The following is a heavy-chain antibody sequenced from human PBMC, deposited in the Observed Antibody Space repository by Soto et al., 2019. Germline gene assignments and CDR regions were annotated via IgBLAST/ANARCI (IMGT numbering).Heavy chain of an antibody. CDR2: IYWNDDK. CDR1: GFSLRTSGVG. CDR3: AHPARLYDSSGYHSPYFDY. J-gene: IGHJ4*02. V-gene: IGHV2-5*01. Sequence: QITLRESGPTLVKPTQTLTLTCTFSGFSLRTSGVGVVWIRQPPGKPLEWLALIYWNDDKRYSPSLRRTLTIIKDPSKNQVVLIMTNVDPVDTGTYYCAHPARLYDSSGYHSPYFDYWGQGLLVTVSS. D-gene: IGHD3-22*01.